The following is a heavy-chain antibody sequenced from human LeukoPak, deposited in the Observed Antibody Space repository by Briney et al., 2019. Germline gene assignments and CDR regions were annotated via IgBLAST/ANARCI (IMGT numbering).Heavy chain of an antibody. CDR1: GSSISSYY. V-gene: IGHV4-59*08. J-gene: IGHJ6*02. Sequence: SETLSLTCTVSGSSISSYYWSWIRQPPGKGLEWIGYIYYSGSTNYNPSLKSRVTISVDTSKNQFSLKLSSVTAADTAVYYCARRLYSGYDYYYYYGMDVWGQGTTVTVSS. D-gene: IGHD5-12*01. CDR2: IYYSGST. CDR3: ARRLYSGYDYYYYYGMDV.